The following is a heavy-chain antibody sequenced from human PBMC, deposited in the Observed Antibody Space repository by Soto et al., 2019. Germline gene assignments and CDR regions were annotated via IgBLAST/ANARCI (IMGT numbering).Heavy chain of an antibody. CDR1: GGSISTYY. Sequence: SGTLSLTCTVSGGSISTYYWNWIRQSPGKGLEWIGYIYRTGSTHYNPSLNSRVAISLDTSRNKFSLKLNAVTAADTAVYFCARQMGDDPFDVWGQGTMVTVS. D-gene: IGHD1-26*01. V-gene: IGHV4-59*01. J-gene: IGHJ3*01. CDR2: IYRTGST. CDR3: ARQMGDDPFDV.